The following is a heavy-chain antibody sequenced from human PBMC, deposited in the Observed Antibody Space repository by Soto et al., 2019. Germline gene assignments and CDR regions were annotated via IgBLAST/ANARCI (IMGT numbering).Heavy chain of an antibody. CDR1: GDTFTSYY. V-gene: IGHV1-46*01. CDR3: ARSSGGDYRIIIEGTNWFAP. Sequence: QVRLVQSGAEVKAPGASVKVSCKAPGDTFTSYYMHWVRQAPGHGLEWMGVINPNGGSTRFAQKFQGRVTMTRDTSTSTVYMELRGLPSEDTAVYYCARSSGGDYRIIIEGTNWFAPLGHGTLVTVSS. CDR2: INPNGGST. D-gene: IGHD3-16*01. J-gene: IGHJ5*02.